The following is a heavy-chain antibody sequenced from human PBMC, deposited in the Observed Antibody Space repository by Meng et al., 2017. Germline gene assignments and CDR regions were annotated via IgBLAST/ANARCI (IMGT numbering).Heavy chain of an antibody. V-gene: IGHV3-74*01. CDR3: LDEAPRSDY. Sequence: VQLVGYGGGLGQPGVSLRLSCAASGFSFNNYWMHWVRQVPGKGLVWVSRISGDGSITNYADSVKGRFTISRNNAKHTLYLLMTSLTAENTAVYYGLDEAPRSDYWGQGSLVTVSS. CDR2: ISGDGSIT. CDR1: GFSFNNYW. J-gene: IGHJ4*02. D-gene: IGHD1-1*01.